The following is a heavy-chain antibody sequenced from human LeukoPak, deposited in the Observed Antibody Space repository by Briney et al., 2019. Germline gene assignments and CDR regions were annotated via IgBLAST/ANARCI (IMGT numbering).Heavy chain of an antibody. CDR3: AREGHCSSTSCYGVYFDY. D-gene: IGHD2-2*01. Sequence: GGSLRPSCAASGFTVSSNYMSWVRQAPGKGLEWVSVIYSGGSTYYADSVKGRFTISRDNSKNTLYLQMNSLRAEDTAVYYCAREGHCSSTSCYGVYFDYWGQGTLVTVSS. V-gene: IGHV3-53*01. CDR2: IYSGGST. J-gene: IGHJ4*02. CDR1: GFTVSSNY.